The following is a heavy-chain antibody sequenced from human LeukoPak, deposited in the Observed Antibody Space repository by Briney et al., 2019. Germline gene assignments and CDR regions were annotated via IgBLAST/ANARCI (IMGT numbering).Heavy chain of an antibody. CDR1: GYTFTGYY. J-gene: IGHJ4*02. V-gene: IGHV1-2*02. CDR2: INPNSGGT. D-gene: IGHD1-26*01. CDR3: ARVSPLAGARSIDY. Sequence: ASVKVSCKASGYTFTGYYMHWVRQAPGQGLEWMGWINPNSGGTNYAQKFQGRVTMTRDTSISTAYMELSRLRSDDTAVYYCARVSPLAGARSIDYWGQGTLVTVSS.